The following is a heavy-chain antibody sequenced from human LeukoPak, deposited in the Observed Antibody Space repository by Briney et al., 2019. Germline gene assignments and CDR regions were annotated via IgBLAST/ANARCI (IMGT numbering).Heavy chain of an antibody. D-gene: IGHD3-22*01. V-gene: IGHV4-30-4*01. CDR3: ASSATYYYDSSGYYYDDY. J-gene: IGHJ4*02. CDR2: TYYRGSP. CDR1: SGSISSGDYY. Sequence: SETLSLTCNVSSGSISSGDYYWSWIRQAPGKGLEWIGYTYYRGSPYYNPSLESRVTISVDTSKNQFSLKLSSVTAADTAVYYCASSATYYYDSSGYYYDDYWGQGTLVTVSS.